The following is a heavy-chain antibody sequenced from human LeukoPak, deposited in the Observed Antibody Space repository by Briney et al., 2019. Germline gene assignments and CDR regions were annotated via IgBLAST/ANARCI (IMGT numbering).Heavy chain of an antibody. V-gene: IGHV3-30*02. D-gene: IGHD3-22*01. CDR2: IRYDGSNK. Sequence: PGGSLRLSCAASGFTFSSSGMHWVRQAPGEGLERVAFIRYDGSNKYYADSVKGRFTVSRDNSKNTLFLQMNSLRAEDTAVYYCAKVSNYDSTYWGQGTLVTVSS. J-gene: IGHJ4*02. CDR1: GFTFSSSG. CDR3: AKVSNYDSTY.